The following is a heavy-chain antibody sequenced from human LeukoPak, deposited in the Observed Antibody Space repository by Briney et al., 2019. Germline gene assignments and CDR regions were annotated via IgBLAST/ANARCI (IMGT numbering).Heavy chain of an antibody. J-gene: IGHJ5*02. CDR1: RGTFSSYA. CDR2: IIPIFGTA. CDR3: TGDVVVVAAKWFHP. D-gene: IGHD2-15*01. V-gene: IGHV1-69*05. Sequence: SAKVSCKASRGTFSSYAISWVRQAPGQGPEWMGRIIPIFGTANYAQKFQGRVTITTHESTSTAYMELSSLRSDVRTVYYCTGDVVVVAAKWFHPWGAGTLVTVSS.